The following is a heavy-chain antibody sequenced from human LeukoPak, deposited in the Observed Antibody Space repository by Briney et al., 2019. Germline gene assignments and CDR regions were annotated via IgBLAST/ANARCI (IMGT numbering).Heavy chain of an antibody. CDR2: IYYSGST. V-gene: IGHV4-39*01. Sequence: SETLSLTCTVSGGSISSYYWGWIRQPPGKGLEWIGSIYYSGSTYYNPSLKSRVTISVDTSKNQFSLKLSSVTAADTAVYYCARPLSNYAWFDPWGQGTLVTVSS. CDR1: GGSISSYY. J-gene: IGHJ5*02. CDR3: ARPLSNYAWFDP. D-gene: IGHD4-11*01.